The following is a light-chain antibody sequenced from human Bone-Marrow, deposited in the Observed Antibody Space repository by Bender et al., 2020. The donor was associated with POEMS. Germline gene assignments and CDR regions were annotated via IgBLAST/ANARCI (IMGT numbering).Light chain of an antibody. CDR2: EVN. CDR3: SSYAGSNNFVV. V-gene: IGLV2-8*01. Sequence: QSALTQPASVSGSPGQSITISCTGSSSDVGKYNLVSWYQQSPGKAPKLMIYEVNKRPSGVPDRFSGSKSGNTASLTVSGLQSEDEAAYYCSSYAGSNNFVVFGGGTKLTVL. J-gene: IGLJ2*01. CDR1: SSDVGKYNL.